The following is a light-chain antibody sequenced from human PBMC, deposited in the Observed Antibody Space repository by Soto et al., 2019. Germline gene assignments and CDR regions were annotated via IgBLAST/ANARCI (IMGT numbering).Light chain of an antibody. CDR1: QTISNH. V-gene: IGKV1-33*01. J-gene: IGKJ5*01. CDR2: AAS. Sequence: DIQMTQSPSSLSASVGDRVTITCRASQTISNHVNWYQQKPGRVPELLIYAASSLETGVPSRFSGSGSGTDFTFTISSLQPEDIATYYCQQYDNLPITFGQGTRLEIK. CDR3: QQYDNLPIT.